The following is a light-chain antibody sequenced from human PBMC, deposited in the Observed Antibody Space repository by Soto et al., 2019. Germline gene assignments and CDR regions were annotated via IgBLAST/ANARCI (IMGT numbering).Light chain of an antibody. CDR1: SSNIGAGYD. CDR3: QSYDNRLSGYV. CDR2: GNN. Sequence: SVLTQPPSLSGAPGQRVTISCTGSSSNIGAGYDVHWYQQLPGPAPKLLIYGNNNRPSGVPDRFSGSKSGTSASLAITGLQAEDEADYYCQSYDNRLSGYVFGTGTKVTVL. V-gene: IGLV1-40*01. J-gene: IGLJ1*01.